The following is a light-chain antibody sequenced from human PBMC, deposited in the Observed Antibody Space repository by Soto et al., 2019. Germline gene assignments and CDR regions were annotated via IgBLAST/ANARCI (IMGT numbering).Light chain of an antibody. CDR3: SSYAGSNNFI. Sequence: QSALTQPPSASGSPGQSVTISCTGTSSDVGAYDYVSWFQQHPGKAPKLMIYEVTKRLSGVPDRFSGSKSGNTASLTVSGLQAEDEADYYCSSYAGSNNFIFGTGTRSPS. V-gene: IGLV2-8*01. CDR2: EVT. CDR1: SSDVGAYDY. J-gene: IGLJ1*01.